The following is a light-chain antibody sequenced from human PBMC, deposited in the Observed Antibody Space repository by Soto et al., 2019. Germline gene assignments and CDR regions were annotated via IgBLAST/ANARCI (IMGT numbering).Light chain of an antibody. CDR2: GNS. Sequence: QGVLTQAPSVSAAPGERVTISCTGSSSNIGAGYDVHWYRQLPGTAPKLLIYGNSNRPSGVPDRFSGSKSGTSASLAITGLQAEYEADYYCQSYDRPLSDHVFGSGIGVTVL. CDR1: SSNIGAGYD. J-gene: IGLJ1*01. V-gene: IGLV1-40*01. CDR3: QSYDRPLSDHV.